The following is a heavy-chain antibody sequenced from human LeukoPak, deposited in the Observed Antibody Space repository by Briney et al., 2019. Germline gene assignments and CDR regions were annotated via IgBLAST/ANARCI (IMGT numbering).Heavy chain of an antibody. CDR1: GFSFSSYG. CDR2: LWYDGSNK. D-gene: IGHD5-18*01. Sequence: GGPLRLSCAASGFSFSSYGMHWVRQAPGKGLEWVAVLWYDGSNKYYADSVKGRFTISRDNSKNRLYLQMNSLRAEDTAVYYCARDSGAAMTYFDHWGQGTLVTVSS. V-gene: IGHV3-33*01. CDR3: ARDSGAAMTYFDH. J-gene: IGHJ4*02.